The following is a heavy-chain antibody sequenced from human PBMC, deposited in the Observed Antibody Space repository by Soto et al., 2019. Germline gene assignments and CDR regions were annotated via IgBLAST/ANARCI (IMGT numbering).Heavy chain of an antibody. CDR2: IKPDGSAT. CDR3: ARAGYCGPGCYYYFDY. V-gene: IGHV3-7*01. CDR1: GFTFGSYW. Sequence: GGSLRLSCAVSGFTFGSYWMNWVRLIPGKGLEWVAYIKPDGSATYYVDSVKGRFTISRDNAKNPLYLQMNSLRVEDTSVYYCARAGYCGPGCYYYFDYWGQGTLVTVSS. J-gene: IGHJ4*02. D-gene: IGHD2-21*02.